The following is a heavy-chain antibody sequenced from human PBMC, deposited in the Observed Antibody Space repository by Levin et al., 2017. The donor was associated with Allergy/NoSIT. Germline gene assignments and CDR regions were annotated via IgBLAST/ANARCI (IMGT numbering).Heavy chain of an antibody. J-gene: IGHJ4*02. V-gene: IGHV4-39*01. CDR1: GGSISSSISY. CDR3: ARQCYDILTGYYNVDY. CDR2: IYNSGST. Sequence: SCTVSGGSISSSISYWGWIRQAPGKGLEWIGSIYNSGSTYYNPSLKSRVTTSVDTSKNQFSLQLSSVTAADTAVYYCARQCYDILTGYYNVDYWGQGTLVTVSS. D-gene: IGHD3-9*01.